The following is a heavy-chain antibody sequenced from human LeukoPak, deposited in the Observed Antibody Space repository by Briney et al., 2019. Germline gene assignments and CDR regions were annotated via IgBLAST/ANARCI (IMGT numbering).Heavy chain of an antibody. J-gene: IGHJ4*02. V-gene: IGHV3-53*01. CDR2: IYSSVT. D-gene: IGHD4/OR15-4a*01. Sequence: PGGSLRLSCAASGFTVNSNSMSWVRQAPGKGLEWVSFIYSSVTHYSDSVKGRFTISRGNSKNTLFLQMNSLRAEDTAVYYCARRAGAYSHPYDYWGQGTLVTVSS. CDR1: GFTVNSNS. CDR3: ARRAGAYSHPYDY.